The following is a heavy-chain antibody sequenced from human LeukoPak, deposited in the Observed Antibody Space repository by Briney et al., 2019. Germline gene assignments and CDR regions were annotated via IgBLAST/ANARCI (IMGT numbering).Heavy chain of an antibody. CDR2: IKMDGSEK. CDR3: VRRYCSSSSGTLDS. D-gene: IGHD2-2*01. CDR1: GFTFSNYW. J-gene: IGHJ4*02. Sequence: GASLRLSCAASGFTFSNYWMSWVRQAPGKWLEWVANIKMDGSEKYHVDSVKGRFTISRENAKNSLYLQMNSLRAEDTAVYYCVRRYCSSSSGTLDSWGQGTLVTASS. V-gene: IGHV3-7*02.